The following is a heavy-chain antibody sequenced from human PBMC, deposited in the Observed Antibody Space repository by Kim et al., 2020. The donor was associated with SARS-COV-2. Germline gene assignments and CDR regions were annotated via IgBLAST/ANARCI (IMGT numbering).Heavy chain of an antibody. V-gene: IGHV1-46*01. D-gene: IGHD3-16*01. CDR1: GYTFTTYY. Sequence: ASVKVSCKASGYTFTTYYMHWVRQAPGQGLEWMGIINPSGDITTYSQKFQGRVTVTRDTSTSTVYMELSSLRSEDTAVYYCAKDGGEFNSDYWGQGTLVTVSS. CDR3: AKDGGEFNSDY. CDR2: INPSGDIT. J-gene: IGHJ4*02.